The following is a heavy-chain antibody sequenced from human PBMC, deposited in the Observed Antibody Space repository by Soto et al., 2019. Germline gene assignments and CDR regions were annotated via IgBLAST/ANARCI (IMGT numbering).Heavy chain of an antibody. J-gene: IGHJ4*01. CDR1: GFDFTNSW. V-gene: IGHV3-74*01. CDR3: TRDQGYSDAG. D-gene: IGHD5-18*01. CDR2: VNSDGSIT. Sequence: EVQLVESGGGLVQPGGSLRLSCAASGFDFTNSWMHWVRQAPGKGLVWVSHVNSDGSITTYADSVKGRFTISRDNAKKTVYLQMNSLRGEDTAVYYCTRDQGYSDAGWGHGTLVNAS.